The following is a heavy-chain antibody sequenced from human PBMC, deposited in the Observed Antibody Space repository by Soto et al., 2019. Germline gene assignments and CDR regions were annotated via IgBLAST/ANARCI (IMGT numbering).Heavy chain of an antibody. CDR2: IIPILGIA. V-gene: IGHV1-69*08. CDR1: GGTFSSYT. J-gene: IGHJ3*02. Sequence: QVQLVQSGAEVKKPGSSVKVSCKASGGTFSSYTISWVRQAPGQGLEWMGRIIPILGIANYAQKFQGRVTITADKSTSTAYMELSSLRSEDTAVYYCAREVEIVVVPAARLDIWGHGTMVTVSS. D-gene: IGHD2-2*01. CDR3: AREVEIVVVPAARLDI.